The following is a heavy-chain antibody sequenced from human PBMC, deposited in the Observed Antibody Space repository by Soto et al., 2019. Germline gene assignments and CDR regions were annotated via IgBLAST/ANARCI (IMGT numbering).Heavy chain of an antibody. CDR3: ARGGYCSSASCHSDYYAMDV. J-gene: IGHJ6*02. D-gene: IGHD2-2*02. V-gene: IGHV3-72*01. CDR1: GFTFSDHY. Sequence: PGGSLRLSCVASGFTFSDHYMDWVRQATGKGLEWVGRTRNKPNGYTTEYAAAVKGRFTISRDDSKNSLYLQMNSLKTEDTAVYYCARGGYCSSASCHSDYYAMDVWGQGTTVTVSS. CDR2: TRNKPNGYTT.